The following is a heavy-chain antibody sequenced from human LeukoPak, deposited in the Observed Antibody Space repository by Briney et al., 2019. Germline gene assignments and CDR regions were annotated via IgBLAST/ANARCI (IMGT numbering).Heavy chain of an antibody. CDR1: GGTFSSYD. CDR2: IMPMFGKA. J-gene: IGHJ4*02. Sequence: ASVKVSCKASGGTFSSYDISWVRQAPGQGLEWMGGIMPMFGKANYAQKFQGRVTTTADKATSTAYMELSSLRSEDTAVYYCARELTPNSPRYSYANNPLFDYWGQGTLVTVSS. CDR3: ARELTPNSPRYSYANNPLFDY. D-gene: IGHD5-18*01. V-gene: IGHV1-69*06.